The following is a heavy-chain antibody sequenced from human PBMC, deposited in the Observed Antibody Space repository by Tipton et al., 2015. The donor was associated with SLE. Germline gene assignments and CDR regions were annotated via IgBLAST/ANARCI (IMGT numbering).Heavy chain of an antibody. D-gene: IGHD5-18*01. J-gene: IGHJ6*02. CDR2: MWYDGSNK. Sequence: SLRLSCEASGFTFSTESIHWVRQAPGKGLEWVAVMWYDGSNKHYADSVKGRFTISRDNAKNTLSLQMNSLRAEDTAMYYCAREDGGYSLSMDVWGQGTTVTVSS. CDR1: GFTFSTES. CDR3: AREDGGYSLSMDV. V-gene: IGHV3-33*01.